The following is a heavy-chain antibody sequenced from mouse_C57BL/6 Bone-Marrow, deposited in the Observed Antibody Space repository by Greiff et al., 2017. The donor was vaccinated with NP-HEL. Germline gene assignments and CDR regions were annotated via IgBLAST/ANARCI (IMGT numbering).Heavy chain of an antibody. J-gene: IGHJ2*01. CDR2: IDPNSGGT. V-gene: IGHV1-72*01. Sequence: QVQLQQPGAELVKPGASVKLSCKASGYTFTSYWMHWVKQRPGRGLEWIGRIDPNSGGTKYNEKFKSKATLTVDKPSSTAYMQLSSLTSEDSAVYYCARALYYGSSFFDYWGQGTTVTVSS. D-gene: IGHD1-1*01. CDR3: ARALYYGSSFFDY. CDR1: GYTFTSYW.